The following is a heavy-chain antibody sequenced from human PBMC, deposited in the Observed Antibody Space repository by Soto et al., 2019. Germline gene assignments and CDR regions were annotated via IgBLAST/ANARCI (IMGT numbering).Heavy chain of an antibody. CDR1: GGSISSGGYY. Sequence: TLSLTCTVSGGSISSGGYYWSWIRQHPGKGLEWIGYIYYSGSTYYNPSLKSRVTIPVDTSKNQFSLKLSSVTAADTAVYYCAREARGGWYSYWGQGTLVTVSS. CDR2: IYYSGST. CDR3: AREARGGWYSY. J-gene: IGHJ4*02. V-gene: IGHV4-31*03. D-gene: IGHD6-19*01.